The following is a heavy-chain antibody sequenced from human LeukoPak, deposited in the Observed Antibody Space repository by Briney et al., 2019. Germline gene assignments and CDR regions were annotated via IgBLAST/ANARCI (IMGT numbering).Heavy chain of an antibody. D-gene: IGHD3-3*01. CDR3: ARAYYDFWSGYYTQYYFDY. CDR1: GGSISSHY. Sequence: PSETPSLTCTVSGGSISSHYWSWIRQPPGKGLEWIGYIYYSGSTNYNPSLKSRVTISVDTSKNQFSLKLSSVTAADTAVYYCARAYYDFWSGYYTQYYFDYWGQGTLVTVSS. J-gene: IGHJ4*02. V-gene: IGHV4-59*11. CDR2: IYYSGST.